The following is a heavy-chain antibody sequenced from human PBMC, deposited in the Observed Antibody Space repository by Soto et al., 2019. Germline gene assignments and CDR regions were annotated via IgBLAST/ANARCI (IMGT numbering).Heavy chain of an antibody. CDR2: ISGSGCST. CDR3: AKELSYYMGH. J-gene: IGHJ4*02. V-gene: IGHV3-23*01. CDR1: VFTFSSYA. D-gene: IGHD1-26*01. Sequence: GPLRLSGAAPVFTFSSYAMSWVRQAPGKGLEWVSAISGSGCSTYYADSVKGRFTISRDNSKNTLYLQMNSLRAEDTAVYYCAKELSYYMGHWGQGTLVTVSS.